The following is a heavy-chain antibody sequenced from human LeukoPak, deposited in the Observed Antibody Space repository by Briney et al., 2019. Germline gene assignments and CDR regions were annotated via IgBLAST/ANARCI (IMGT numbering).Heavy chain of an antibody. CDR3: ARETSGWNEKLNNGYAFHI. V-gene: IGHV1-2*02. Sequence: ASVKVSCKASGYTFTAYYLHWVRQAPGQGLERMGWINPNSGGKNYAQKFQGRVTLTGDTSISTAYMELSRLRSDDTAVYYCARETSGWNEKLNNGYAFHIWGQGTMVTVSS. J-gene: IGHJ3*02. CDR2: INPNSGGK. CDR1: GYTFTAYY. D-gene: IGHD6-19*01.